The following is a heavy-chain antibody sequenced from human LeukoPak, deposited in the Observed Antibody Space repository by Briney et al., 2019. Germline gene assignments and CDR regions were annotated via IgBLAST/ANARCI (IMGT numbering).Heavy chain of an antibody. D-gene: IGHD2-2*01. J-gene: IGHJ5*02. V-gene: IGHV4-31*03. CDR2: IYYSGST. Sequence: TSETLSLTCTVSGGSISSGGYYWSWIRQHPGKGLEWIGYIYYSGSTYYNPSLKSRVTISVDTSKNQFSLKLSSVTDADTAVYYCAREGYCSSTSCTNWFDPWGQGTLVTVSS. CDR1: GGSISSGGYY. CDR3: AREGYCSSTSCTNWFDP.